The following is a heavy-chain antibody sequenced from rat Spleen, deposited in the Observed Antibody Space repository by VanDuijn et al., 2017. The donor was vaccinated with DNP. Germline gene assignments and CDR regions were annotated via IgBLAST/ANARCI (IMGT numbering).Heavy chain of an antibody. CDR3: TTGRY. V-gene: IGHV5-27*01. CDR2: ISTSGGST. D-gene: IGHD1-11*01. Sequence: EVQLVESGGGLVQPGRSLKLSCAASGFTFSNYDMAWVRQAPTKGLEWVASISTSGGSTYYRDSVKGRFTVSRDNAKSSLYLQMDSLRPEDTATYYCTTGRYWGQGVMVTVSS. CDR1: GFTFSNYD. J-gene: IGHJ2*01.